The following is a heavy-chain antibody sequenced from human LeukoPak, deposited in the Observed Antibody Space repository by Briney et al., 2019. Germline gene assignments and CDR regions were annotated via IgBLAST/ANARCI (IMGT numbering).Heavy chain of an antibody. CDR2: VNPDTGNT. Sequence: ASVKVSCKAAGYSFTTFHTNWVRQAPGQGPEWMGWVNPDTGNTGFAQKFQGRVTITQNNSVTTVYMELSSLTSEDTAVYYCARRGLVAGIYDLVYGFDIWGQGTMVTVSS. J-gene: IGHJ3*02. D-gene: IGHD3/OR15-3a*01. CDR3: ARRGLVAGIYDLVYGFDI. V-gene: IGHV1-8*03. CDR1: GYSFTTFH.